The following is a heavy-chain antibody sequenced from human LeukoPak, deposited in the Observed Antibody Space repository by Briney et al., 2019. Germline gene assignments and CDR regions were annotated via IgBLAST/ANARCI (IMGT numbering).Heavy chain of an antibody. V-gene: IGHV7-4-1*02. Sequence: ASVKVSCKASGYTFTSYAMNWVRQAPGQGLEWMGWINTNTGNPTYAQGFTGRFVFSLDTSVSTAYLQISSLKAEDTAVYYCARASPGNHDYVWGSYRYFDYWGQGTLVTVSS. CDR2: INTNTGNP. CDR1: GYTFTSYA. D-gene: IGHD3-16*02. CDR3: ARASPGNHDYVWGSYRYFDY. J-gene: IGHJ4*02.